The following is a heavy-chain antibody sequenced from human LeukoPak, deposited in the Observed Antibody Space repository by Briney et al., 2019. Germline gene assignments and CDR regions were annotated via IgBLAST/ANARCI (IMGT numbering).Heavy chain of an antibody. CDR2: IYDSGAA. D-gene: IGHD6-13*01. CDR1: GASISPLY. V-gene: IGHV4-59*11. Sequence: SETLSLTCTVSGASISPLYWSWIRQAPGKALEFTGYIYDSGAANYNPSLKSRVTLSVDTSKNQFSLKLTSVTAADTAVYYCVRGGVAAKYYFDYWGQGILVTVSS. CDR3: VRGGVAAKYYFDY. J-gene: IGHJ4*02.